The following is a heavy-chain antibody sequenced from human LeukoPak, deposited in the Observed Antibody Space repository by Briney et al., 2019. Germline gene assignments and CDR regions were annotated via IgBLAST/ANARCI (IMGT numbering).Heavy chain of an antibody. V-gene: IGHV1-46*01. Sequence: ASVKVSCKASGYTFTSYYMHWVRQAPGQGLEWMGIINPSGGSTSYAQKFQGRVTMTRDTSTSTVYMELSSLRSEDTAVYYCARDLYGTGGGEVMWAYYYMDVWGKGTTVTVFS. CDR2: INPSGGST. CDR1: GYTFTSYY. CDR3: ARDLYGTGGGEVMWAYYYMDV. D-gene: IGHD3-3*01. J-gene: IGHJ6*03.